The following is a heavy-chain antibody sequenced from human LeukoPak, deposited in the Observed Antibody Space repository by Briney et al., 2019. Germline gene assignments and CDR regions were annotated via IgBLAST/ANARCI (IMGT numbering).Heavy chain of an antibody. J-gene: IGHJ4*02. D-gene: IGHD2/OR15-2a*01. CDR3: ARESSMTGFDY. CDR2: IYSGGST. CDR1: GFTVSSDY. Sequence: GGSLRLSCAASGFTVSSDYTSWVRQAPGKGLEWVSVIYSGGSTYYADSVKGRFTISRDNSKNTLDLQMNSLRAEDTAVYYCARESSMTGFDYWGQGTLVTVSS. V-gene: IGHV3-66*01.